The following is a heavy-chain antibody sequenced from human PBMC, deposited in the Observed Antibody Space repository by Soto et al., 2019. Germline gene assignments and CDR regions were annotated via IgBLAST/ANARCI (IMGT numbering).Heavy chain of an antibody. J-gene: IGHJ4*02. CDR2: IRGKANSFAT. CDR3: TRHAAPGIAAD. V-gene: IGHV3-73*01. Sequence: EVQLVESGGGLVQPGGSLKLSCAASGFTFSGSAMHWVRQASGKGREWVGRIRGKANSFATAYAASVKGRFTISRDDSKNTAYLQMNSLKTEDTAVYYCTRHAAPGIAADWGQGTLVTVSS. CDR1: GFTFSGSA. D-gene: IGHD6-13*01.